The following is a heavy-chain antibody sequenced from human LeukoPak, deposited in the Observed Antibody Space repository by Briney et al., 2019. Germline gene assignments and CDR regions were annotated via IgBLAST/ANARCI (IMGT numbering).Heavy chain of an antibody. CDR3: AKDDRPTSPYSSTQPCYMDV. D-gene: IGHD6-13*01. CDR2: IWYDGSNK. CDR1: GFTFSSYW. V-gene: IGHV3-33*06. Sequence: GGSLRLSCAASGFTFSSYWMSWVRQAPGKGLEWVAVIWYDGSNKYYADSVKGRFTISRDNSKNTLYLQMNSLRAEDTAVYYCAKDDRPTSPYSSTQPCYMDVWGKGTTVTVSS. J-gene: IGHJ6*03.